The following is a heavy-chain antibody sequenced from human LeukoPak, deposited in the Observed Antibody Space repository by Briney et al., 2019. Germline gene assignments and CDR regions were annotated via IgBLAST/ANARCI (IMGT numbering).Heavy chain of an antibody. V-gene: IGHV3-30*01. CDR2: ISYDGSDK. CDR1: GFTFTTYA. Sequence: PGGSLRLSCAASGFTFTTYAIHWGREAPGKGLEWVAVISYDGSDKYYADSVQGRFTISRDNSKNTLYLEMNSLRPEDTAVYYCARDADIGVLDYWGQGTLVTVS. CDR3: ARDADIGVLDY. D-gene: IGHD5-12*01. J-gene: IGHJ4*02.